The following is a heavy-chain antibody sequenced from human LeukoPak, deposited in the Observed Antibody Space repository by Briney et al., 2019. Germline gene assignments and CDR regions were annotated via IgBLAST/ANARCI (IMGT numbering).Heavy chain of an antibody. CDR3: AGHPGISWYGEENWFDP. CDR2: IYHSGST. J-gene: IGHJ5*02. Sequence: SETLSLTCAVSGYSISSGYYWGWIRQPPGKGLEWIGSIYHSGSTYYNPSLKSRVTISVDTSKNQFSLKLSSVTAADTAVYYCAGHPGISWYGEENWFDPWGQGTLVTVSS. D-gene: IGHD6-13*01. V-gene: IGHV4-38-2*01. CDR1: GYSISSGYY.